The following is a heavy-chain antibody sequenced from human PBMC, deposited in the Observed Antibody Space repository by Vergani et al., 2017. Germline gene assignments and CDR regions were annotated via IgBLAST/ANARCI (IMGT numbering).Heavy chain of an antibody. Sequence: VQLLESGGGLVQPGGSLRLSCAASGFSLSTYGMHWVRQAPGRGLEWVAFLRYDGSNEYYGDAVKGRFIISRDNSKNMLSLEMHSLRPEDTAVYYCANSYCSSLSCYAFYGMEVWGQGTTVTVSS. V-gene: IGHV3-30*02. CDR1: GFSLSTYG. CDR2: LRYDGSNE. D-gene: IGHD2-2*01. CDR3: ANSYCSSLSCYAFYGMEV. J-gene: IGHJ6*02.